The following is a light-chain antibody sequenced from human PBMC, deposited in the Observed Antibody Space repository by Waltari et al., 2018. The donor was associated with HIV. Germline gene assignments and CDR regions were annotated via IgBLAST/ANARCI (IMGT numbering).Light chain of an antibody. CDR1: SSNIGSYNI. J-gene: IGLJ3*02. CDR2: EVN. CDR3: CSFARSSTWV. Sequence: QSALTQPAYVSGSPGQSITISCAGTSSNIGSYNIVSWYQQHPGKAPNLMVYEVNTRPSGISNRFSGSKSGNTASLTISGLQAEDEADYYCCSFARSSTWVFGGGTKLSVL. V-gene: IGLV2-23*02.